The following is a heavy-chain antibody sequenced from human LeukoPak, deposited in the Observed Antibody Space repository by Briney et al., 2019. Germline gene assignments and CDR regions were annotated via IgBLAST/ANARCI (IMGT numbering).Heavy chain of an antibody. CDR3: ARDLRTVYYFDY. Sequence: ASVKVSCKASGYTFTNYGISWVRQAPGQGLEWMGWISANNGNRNYALKLQDRVSMTTDTSTSTAYMELRSLRSDDTAVYYCARDLRTVYYFDYWGQGTLVTVSS. J-gene: IGHJ4*02. V-gene: IGHV1-18*01. D-gene: IGHD2-8*02. CDR2: ISANNGNR. CDR1: GYTFTNYG.